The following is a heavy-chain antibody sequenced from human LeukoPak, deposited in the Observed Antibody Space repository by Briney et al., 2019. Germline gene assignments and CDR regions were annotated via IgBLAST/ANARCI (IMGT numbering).Heavy chain of an antibody. V-gene: IGHV3-23*01. CDR1: GFPFSSYA. J-gene: IGHJ5*02. Sequence: PGGSLRLSCAASGFPFSSYAMIWVRQAPGKGLEWVSAISGSGGSTYYADSVKGRFTISRDNSKNTLYLQMNSLRAEDTAVYYCAKDQFSKIAAATRGDRFDPWGQGTLVTVSS. D-gene: IGHD6-13*01. CDR3: AKDQFSKIAAATRGDRFDP. CDR2: ISGSGGST.